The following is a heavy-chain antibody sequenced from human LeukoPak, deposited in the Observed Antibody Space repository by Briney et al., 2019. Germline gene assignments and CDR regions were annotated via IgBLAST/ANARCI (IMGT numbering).Heavy chain of an antibody. J-gene: IGHJ5*02. CDR3: ARHLANVRWGVNPRWFDP. Sequence: SETLSLTCTVSGGSISTYYWSWIRQPPGKGLEWIGYIYYTGSTNYNPPLKSRVNYNPSLKSRVTISVDTSKNQFSLKLSSVTAADTAVYYCARHLANVRWGVNPRWFDPWGQGTLVTVSS. CDR1: GGSISTYY. CDR2: IYYTGSTNYNPPLKSRV. V-gene: IGHV4-59*08. D-gene: IGHD3-10*02.